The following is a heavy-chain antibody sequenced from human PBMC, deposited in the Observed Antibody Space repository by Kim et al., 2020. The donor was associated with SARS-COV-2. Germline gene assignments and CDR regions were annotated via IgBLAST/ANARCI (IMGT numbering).Heavy chain of an antibody. J-gene: IGHJ4*02. V-gene: IGHV3-53*01. CDR1: GFAVGCYY. Sequence: GGSLRLSCAVSGFAVGCYYMTWVRQAPGKGPEWVSLITSTGNTKYAADAGDRRITTTGGSTNKPFLQMNSRMTDDSAALYCSTKTDRVGNGDFWGRGTLV. CDR3: STKTDRVGNGDF. D-gene: IGHD3-22*01. CDR2: ITSTGNT.